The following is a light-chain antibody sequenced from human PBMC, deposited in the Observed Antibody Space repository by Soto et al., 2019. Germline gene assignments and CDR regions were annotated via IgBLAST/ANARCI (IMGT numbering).Light chain of an antibody. CDR1: KSVTSNY. J-gene: IGKJ1*01. Sequence: EIVMTQSPASLSVPPGERATLSCRASKSVTSNYLALYQQKPGQAPRLLLFGASSRDTGIPDRFSCSGSGTDFALTISRLEPEDFAVYHCQQYGSSPTTFGQVTKVDIK. CDR2: GAS. CDR3: QQYGSSPTT. V-gene: IGKV3-20*01.